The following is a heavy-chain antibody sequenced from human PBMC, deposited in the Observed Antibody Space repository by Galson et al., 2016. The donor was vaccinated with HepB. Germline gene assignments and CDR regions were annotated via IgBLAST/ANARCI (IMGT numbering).Heavy chain of an antibody. V-gene: IGHV4-39*01. CDR2: IYYTGTI. J-gene: IGHJ4*02. CDR1: GGSVSNTNSY. CDR3: ARVHGYFFYMDY. Sequence: SETLSLTCTVSGGSVSNTNSYWDWIRQSPGKGLEWIGSIYYTGTISYNPSLKSRVTISVDTSKNQFSLKLNSVAAADTAVYYCARVHGYFFYMDYWGQGTLVTVSS. D-gene: IGHD5-18*01.